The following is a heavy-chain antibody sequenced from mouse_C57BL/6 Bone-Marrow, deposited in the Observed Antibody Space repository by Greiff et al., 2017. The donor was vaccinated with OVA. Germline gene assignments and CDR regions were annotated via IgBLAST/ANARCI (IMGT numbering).Heavy chain of an antibody. V-gene: IGHV10-3*01. CDR2: IRSKSSNYAT. Sequence: EVMLVESGGGLVQPKGSLKLSCAASGFTFNTYAMHWVRQAPGKGLEWVARIRSKSSNYATYYADSVKDRFTISRDDSQSMLYLQMNNLKTEDTAMYYCVRDEIYYYGSSYDYAMDYWGQGTSVTVSS. D-gene: IGHD1-1*01. CDR1: GFTFNTYA. CDR3: VRDEIYYYGSSYDYAMDY. J-gene: IGHJ4*01.